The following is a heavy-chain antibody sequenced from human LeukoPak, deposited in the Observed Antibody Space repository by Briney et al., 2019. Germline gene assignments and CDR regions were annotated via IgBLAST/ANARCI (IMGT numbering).Heavy chain of an antibody. CDR1: GFTFSSYG. D-gene: IGHD6-13*01. CDR2: IWYDGSNK. J-gene: IGHJ4*02. V-gene: IGHV3-33*01. Sequence: PGGSLTLSCAASGFTFSSYGTHWVRQAPGKGLEWVAVIWYDGSNKYYADSVKGRFTISRDNSKNTLYLQMNSLRAEDTAVYYCAREAAADPKGYFDYWGQGTLVTVSS. CDR3: AREAAADPKGYFDY.